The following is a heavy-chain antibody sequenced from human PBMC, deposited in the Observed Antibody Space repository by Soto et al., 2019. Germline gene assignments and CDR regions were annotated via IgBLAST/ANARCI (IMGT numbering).Heavy chain of an antibody. V-gene: IGHV4-59*01. CDR1: GGSISSYY. J-gene: IGHJ4*02. Sequence: PSETLSLTCTVSGGSISSYYWSWIRQPPGKGLEWIGYIYYSGSTNYNPSLKSRVTISVDTSKNQFSLKLSSVTAADTAVYYCARVRSMPRRSYVSSGYFDYWGQGTLVTVSS. CDR3: ARVRSMPRRSYVSSGYFDY. CDR2: IYYSGST. D-gene: IGHD3-22*01.